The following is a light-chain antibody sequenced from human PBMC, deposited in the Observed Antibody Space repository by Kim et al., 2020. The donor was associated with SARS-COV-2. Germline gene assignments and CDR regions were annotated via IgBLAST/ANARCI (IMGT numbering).Light chain of an antibody. CDR3: QHLGT. V-gene: IGKV1-5*01. CDR2: HAS. J-gene: IGKJ1*01. CDR1: QGISGW. Sequence: STLSASVGDRVGSTGRASQGISGWLAWYQQKPGKAPNLLIYHASTLERGVPSRVSGSGSGTEFTLTINNLQPDDFATYYCQHLGTFGLGTKVDIK.